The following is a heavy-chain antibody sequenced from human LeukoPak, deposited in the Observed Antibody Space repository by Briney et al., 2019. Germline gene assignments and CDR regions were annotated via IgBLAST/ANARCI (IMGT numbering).Heavy chain of an antibody. CDR2: ISSNSRTI. Sequence: GGSLRLSCAASRFTFSDYYMSWIRQAPGRGLEWISYISSNSRTIYYADSVKGRFTISRDNAKNSLYLQMNSLRAEDTAVYYCAGTYYYSMDAWGQGTTVTVSS. CDR1: RFTFSDYY. D-gene: IGHD1-1*01. CDR3: AGTYYYSMDA. J-gene: IGHJ6*02. V-gene: IGHV3-11*01.